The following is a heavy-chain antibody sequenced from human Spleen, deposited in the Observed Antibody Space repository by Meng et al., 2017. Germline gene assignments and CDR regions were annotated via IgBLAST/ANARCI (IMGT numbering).Heavy chain of an antibody. Sequence: QVQLQESGSGLVKPSQTLSLTCTVSGGSVSSGDYYWTWIRQPPGKGLEWIGYIYYSGSTYCNPSLKSRVTISADTSKNQFSLKVSSVTAADTAVYYCARAVGQLVTRFDFWGQGTLVTVSS. CDR1: GGSVSSGDYY. J-gene: IGHJ4*02. V-gene: IGHV4-30-4*01. CDR3: ARAVGQLVTRFDF. D-gene: IGHD6-6*01. CDR2: IYYSGST.